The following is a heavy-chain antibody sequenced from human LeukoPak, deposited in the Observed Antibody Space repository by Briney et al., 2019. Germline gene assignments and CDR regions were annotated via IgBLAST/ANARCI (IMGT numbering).Heavy chain of an antibody. J-gene: IGHJ4*02. CDR1: GGSFSGYY. V-gene: IGHV4-34*01. Sequence: PSETLSLTCAVYGGSFSGYYWSWIRQPPGKGLEWIGEINHSGSTNYIPSLKSRVTISVDTSKNQFSLKLSSVTAADTAVYYCARLLYGSGSYSNIFDSWGQGTLVTVSS. CDR3: ARLLYGSGSYSNIFDS. CDR2: INHSGST. D-gene: IGHD3-10*01.